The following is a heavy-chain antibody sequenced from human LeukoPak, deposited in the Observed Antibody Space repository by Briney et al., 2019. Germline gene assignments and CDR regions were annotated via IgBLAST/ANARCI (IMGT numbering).Heavy chain of an antibody. V-gene: IGHV1-46*01. CDR1: GYTFTSYY. CDR2: INPSDGST. D-gene: IGHD1-26*01. CDR3: ARPRGWWEENAFDI. J-gene: IGHJ3*02. Sequence: ASVKVSCKASGYTFTSYYIHLVRQAPGQGFEWMALINPSDGSTTNSQKFQGRVTMTRDTSTSTVYMELSGLRSEDTALYYCARPRGWWEENAFDIWGQGTMVTVSS.